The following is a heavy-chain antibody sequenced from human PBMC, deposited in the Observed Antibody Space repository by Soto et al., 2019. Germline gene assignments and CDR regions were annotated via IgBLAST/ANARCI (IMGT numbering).Heavy chain of an antibody. V-gene: IGHV4-39*01. D-gene: IGHD6-13*01. CDR1: GGSISSSSYY. CDR3: ARHKRTYSSSWYDY. CDR2: IYYSGGT. Sequence: QLQLQESAPGLVKPSETLSLTCTFSGGSISSSSYYWGWIRQPPGKGLGWIGRIYYSGGTYYNPSSKGRVTISVDTSKNQFSLKLSSVTAADTAVYYCARHKRTYSSSWYDYWGQGTLVTVSS. J-gene: IGHJ4*02.